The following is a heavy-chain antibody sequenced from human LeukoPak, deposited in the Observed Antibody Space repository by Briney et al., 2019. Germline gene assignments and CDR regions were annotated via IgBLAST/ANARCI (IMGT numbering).Heavy chain of an antibody. CDR1: GFTFSSYS. V-gene: IGHV3-49*04. CDR3: TRDQTPYY. J-gene: IGHJ4*02. CDR2: IASETYGGTA. Sequence: PGGSLRLSCAASGFTFSSYSMNWVRQAPGKGLEWVGFIASETYGGTAEYAASVKGRFTISRDDSKSIAYLQMNSLKTEDTAVYYCTRDQTPYYWGQGTLVTVSP.